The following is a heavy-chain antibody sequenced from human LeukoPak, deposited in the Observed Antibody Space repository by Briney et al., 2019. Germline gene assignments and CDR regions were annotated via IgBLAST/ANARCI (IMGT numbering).Heavy chain of an antibody. J-gene: IGHJ4*02. CDR3: ARLGPYYDILTGYYPEDY. V-gene: IGHV4-34*01. Sequence: SETLSLTCAVYGGSFSGYYWSWIRQPPGKGLEWIGEINHSGSTNYNPSLKSRVIISVDTSKNQFSLKLSSVTAADTAVYYCARLGPYYDILTGYYPEDYWGQGTLVTVSS. CDR2: INHSGST. CDR1: GGSFSGYY. D-gene: IGHD3-9*01.